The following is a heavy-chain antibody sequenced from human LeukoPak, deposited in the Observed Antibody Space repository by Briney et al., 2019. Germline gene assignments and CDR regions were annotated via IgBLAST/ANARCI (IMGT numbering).Heavy chain of an antibody. Sequence: PSETLSLTCTVSGGSIIGHWWSWIRQPPGKGLEWIGDILYSGGSTNYNPSLKSRLTMSLDTSKNQFSLKLTSVTAADTAMYYCARRNTADASIDFWGQGTLVTASS. D-gene: IGHD2/OR15-2a*01. CDR2: ILYSGGST. CDR3: ARRNTADASIDF. J-gene: IGHJ4*02. V-gene: IGHV4-59*08. CDR1: GGSIIGHW.